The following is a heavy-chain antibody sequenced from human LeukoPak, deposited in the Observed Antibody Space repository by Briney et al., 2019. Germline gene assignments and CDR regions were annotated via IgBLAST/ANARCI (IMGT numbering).Heavy chain of an antibody. CDR1: GLTFDDYA. D-gene: IGHD6-13*01. V-gene: IGHV3-9*03. Sequence: GRSLRLSCAASGLTFDDYAMHWVRQAPGKGLEWVSGISWNSGSIGYADSVKGRFTISRDNAKNSLYLQMNSLRAEDMALYYCAKVASYSSSWYGDDAFDIWGQGTMVTVSS. CDR2: ISWNSGSI. J-gene: IGHJ3*02. CDR3: AKVASYSSSWYGDDAFDI.